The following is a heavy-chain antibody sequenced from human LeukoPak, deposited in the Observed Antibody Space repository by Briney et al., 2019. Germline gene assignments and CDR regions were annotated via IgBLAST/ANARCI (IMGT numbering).Heavy chain of an antibody. CDR2: IRHDGDIT. J-gene: IGHJ4*02. V-gene: IGHV3-30*02. D-gene: IGHD2-21*02. CDR3: AKPASASDNDY. Sequence: GGSLRLSCTASGYTFRSYGFHWVRQAPGKGLEWVAFIRHDGDITYYVDSVKGRFTISRDDSKKTLYLQMNSLGPEDTAVYYCAKPASASDNDYWGPGILDIVSS. CDR1: GYTFRSYG.